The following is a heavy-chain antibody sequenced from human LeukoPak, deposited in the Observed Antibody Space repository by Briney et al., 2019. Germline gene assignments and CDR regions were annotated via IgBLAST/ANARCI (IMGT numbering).Heavy chain of an antibody. Sequence: GGSLRLSCAASGFTFSSYSMNWVRQAPGKGLEWVSSISSSSSYIYYADSVKGRFTISRDDAKNSLYLQMNSLRAEDTAVYYCARELGYCSGGSCPNWFDPWGQGTLVTVSS. J-gene: IGHJ5*02. CDR3: ARELGYCSGGSCPNWFDP. D-gene: IGHD2-15*01. CDR1: GFTFSSYS. CDR2: ISSSSSYI. V-gene: IGHV3-21*01.